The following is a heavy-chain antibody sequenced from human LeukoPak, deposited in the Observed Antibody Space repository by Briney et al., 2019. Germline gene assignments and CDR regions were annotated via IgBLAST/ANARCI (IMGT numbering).Heavy chain of an antibody. CDR1: GFTVSSNY. Sequence: GGSLRLSCAASGFTVSSNYMTWVRQAPGKGLEWVSVLYSGGNAFYAGSVKGRFTISRDTSKNTLYLQMNSLRVEDTAVYYCARDYYGSGSYAYWGQGTLVTVSS. J-gene: IGHJ4*02. V-gene: IGHV3-66*01. CDR2: LYSGGNA. D-gene: IGHD3-10*01. CDR3: ARDYYGSGSYAY.